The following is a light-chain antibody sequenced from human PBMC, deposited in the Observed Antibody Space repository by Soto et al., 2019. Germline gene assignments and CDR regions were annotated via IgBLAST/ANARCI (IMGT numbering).Light chain of an antibody. CDR3: QQYNNWPPSRT. Sequence: DLQMTQSPSTLSASVGDRVTITCRASQSCRNSLAWYQQKAGKAPTLLIYDASTLQSGVPSRFSGSGSGTEFTLTISSLQSEDFAVYYCQQYNNWPPSRTFGGGTKGDIK. CDR2: DAS. V-gene: IGKV1-5*01. J-gene: IGKJ4*01. CDR1: QSCRNS.